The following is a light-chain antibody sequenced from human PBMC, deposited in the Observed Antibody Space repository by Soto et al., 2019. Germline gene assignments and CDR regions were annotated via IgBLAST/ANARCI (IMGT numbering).Light chain of an antibody. V-gene: IGKV3-20*01. CDR1: QSVSSSY. CDR2: GAS. J-gene: IGKJ4*01. CDR3: QQYGSSPLS. Sequence: EIVLTQSPGTLSLSPGERATLSCRASQSVSSSYLAWYQQKPGQAPRLLIYGASSRATGIPDRFSGSGSGTGSTPAIGGLEPEDFAVYYCQQYGSSPLSFGGGTKVEIK.